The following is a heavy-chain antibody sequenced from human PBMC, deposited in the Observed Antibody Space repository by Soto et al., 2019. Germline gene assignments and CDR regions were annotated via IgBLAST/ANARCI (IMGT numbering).Heavy chain of an antibody. D-gene: IGHD2-21*02. CDR1: GFSASATY. CDR3: ARGEECGWRHYFDL. CDR2: IYSGGSA. J-gene: IGHJ4*02. Sequence: EVQLVESGGDLILPGGSLRLSCAASGFSASATYMSWVRQAPGKGLEWVSVIYSGGSASYADSVKGRFTISRDNSKNTVYLQMNNIRADDTGVYYCARGEECGWRHYFDLWGQGTPVTVSS. V-gene: IGHV3-53*01.